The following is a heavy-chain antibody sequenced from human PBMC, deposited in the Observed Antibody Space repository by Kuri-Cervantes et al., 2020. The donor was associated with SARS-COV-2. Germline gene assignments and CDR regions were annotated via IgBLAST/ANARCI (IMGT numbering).Heavy chain of an antibody. CDR2: IYYSGST. Sequence: SETLSLTCTVSGASISSYYWSWIRQPPGKGLEWIGYIYYSGSTNYNPSLKSRVTISVDTSKNQFSLKLSSVTAADTAVYYCARGERNFDYWGQGTLVTVSS. CDR1: GASISSYY. V-gene: IGHV4-59*12. D-gene: IGHD1-1*01. CDR3: ARGERNFDY. J-gene: IGHJ4*02.